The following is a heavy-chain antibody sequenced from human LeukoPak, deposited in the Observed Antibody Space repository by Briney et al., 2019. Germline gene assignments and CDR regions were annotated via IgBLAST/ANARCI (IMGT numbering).Heavy chain of an antibody. V-gene: IGHV1-18*01. CDR2: IGADNGNT. CDR3: ARIIRGRYVGY. Sequence: ASVKVSCKASGYTFSDFGITWVRQAPGQGLEWMGWIGADNGNTNYAQKLQGRVTMTTGTSTSTAYMDLRSLRSDDTAVYYCARIIRGRYVGYWGQGTLVTVSS. J-gene: IGHJ4*02. CDR1: GYTFSDFG. D-gene: IGHD3-3*01.